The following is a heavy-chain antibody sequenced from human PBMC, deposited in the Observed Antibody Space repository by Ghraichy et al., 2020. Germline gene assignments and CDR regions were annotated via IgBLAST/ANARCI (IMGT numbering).Heavy chain of an antibody. CDR3: ARGGEGDYYYYGLDV. Sequence: TLSLTCTVSGDSISGATYSWSWIRQPAGKGLEWIGRISTSGGTNYNPSLKSRVTISVDTSKHQFSLKLSSVTAADTAVYYCARGGEGDYYYYGLDVWGQGTTVTVSS. CDR2: ISTSGGT. V-gene: IGHV4-61*02. J-gene: IGHJ6*02. CDR1: GDSISGATYS.